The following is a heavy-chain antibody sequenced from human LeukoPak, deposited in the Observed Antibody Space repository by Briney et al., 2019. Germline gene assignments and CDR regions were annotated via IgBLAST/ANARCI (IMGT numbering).Heavy chain of an antibody. D-gene: IGHD1-26*01. CDR1: GYSISSGYY. CDR2: IYHSGST. V-gene: IGHV4-38-2*02. Sequence: SETLSLTCTVSGYSISSGYYWGWIRQPPGKGLEWIGSIYHSGSTYYNPSLKSRVTISVDTSKNQFSLKLSSVTAADTAVYYCARGDLYSGSYHFDYWGQGTLVTVSS. CDR3: ARGDLYSGSYHFDY. J-gene: IGHJ4*02.